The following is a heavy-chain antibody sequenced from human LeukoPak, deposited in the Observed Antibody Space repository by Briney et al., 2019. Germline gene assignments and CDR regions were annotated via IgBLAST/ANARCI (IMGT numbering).Heavy chain of an antibody. V-gene: IGHV1-8*03. Sequence: GASVKVSCKASGYTFTSYYMHWVRQAPGQGLEWMGWMNPNSGNTGYAQKFQGRVTITRNTSISTAYMELSSLRSEDTAVYYCAVAAANTRLGDALDIWGQGTMVTVSS. CDR3: AVAAANTRLGDALDI. CDR1: GYTFTSYY. CDR2: MNPNSGNT. J-gene: IGHJ3*02. D-gene: IGHD6-13*01.